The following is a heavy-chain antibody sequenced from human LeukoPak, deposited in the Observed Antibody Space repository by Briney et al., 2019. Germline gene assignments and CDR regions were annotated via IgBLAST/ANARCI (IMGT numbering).Heavy chain of an antibody. CDR3: AHSLREPFVVALPQH. J-gene: IGHJ1*01. Sequence: SGPTLVKPTQTLTLTCTFSGFSLSTSGVGVGWIRQPPGKALEWLALIYWNDDKRYSPSLKSRLTITKDTSKNQVVLTMTNMDPVDTATYYCAHSLREPFVVALPQHWGQGTLVTVSS. CDR1: GFSLSTSGVG. V-gene: IGHV2-5*01. CDR2: IYWNDDK. D-gene: IGHD2-15*01.